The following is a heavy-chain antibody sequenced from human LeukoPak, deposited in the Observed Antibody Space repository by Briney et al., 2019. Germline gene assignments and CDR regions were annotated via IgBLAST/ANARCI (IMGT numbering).Heavy chain of an antibody. CDR1: GGSFSGYY. V-gene: IGHV4-34*01. Sequence: SETLSLTCAVYGGSFSGYYWSWIRQPPGKGLEWIGEINHSGSTNYNPSLKSRVTISVDTSKNQFSLKLSSVTAADTAVYYCARWGVSGWFKDYGMDVWGQGTTVTVSS. CDR3: ARWGVSGWFKDYGMDV. J-gene: IGHJ6*02. CDR2: INHSGST. D-gene: IGHD6-19*01.